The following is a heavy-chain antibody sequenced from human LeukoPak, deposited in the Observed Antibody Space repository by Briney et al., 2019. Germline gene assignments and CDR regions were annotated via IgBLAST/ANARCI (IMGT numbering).Heavy chain of an antibody. J-gene: IGHJ6*02. D-gene: IGHD3-22*01. Sequence: GGSLRLSCAASGFTFSSYGMNWVRQAPGKGLEWVSSISSSSSYIYYADSVKGRFTISRDNAKNSLYLQMNSLRAEDTAVYYCARKNYYYSSGYYHLFYYYYGMDVWGQGTTVTVSS. V-gene: IGHV3-21*04. CDR2: ISSSSSYI. CDR1: GFTFSSYG. CDR3: ARKNYYYSSGYYHLFYYYYGMDV.